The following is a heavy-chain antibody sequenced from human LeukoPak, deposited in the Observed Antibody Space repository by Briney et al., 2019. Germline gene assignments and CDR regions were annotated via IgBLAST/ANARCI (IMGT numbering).Heavy chain of an antibody. V-gene: IGHV1-2*02. CDR2: INPNSGGT. D-gene: IGHD3-10*01. Sequence: ASVKVSCKASGYTFTGYYMHWVRQAPGQGLEWMGRINPNSGGTNYAQKFQGRVTMTRDTSISTAYMELSRLRSDDTAVYYCARDSSGGITMVRGVLPSNWFDPWGQGTLVTVSS. CDR1: GYTFTGYY. CDR3: ARDSSGGITMVRGVLPSNWFDP. J-gene: IGHJ5*02.